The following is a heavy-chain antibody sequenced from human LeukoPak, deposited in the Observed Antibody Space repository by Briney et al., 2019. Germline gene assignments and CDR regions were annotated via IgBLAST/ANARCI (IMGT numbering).Heavy chain of an antibody. V-gene: IGHV3-23*01. Sequence: GGSLRLSCAASGFTFSSYSMNWVRQAPGKGLEWVSAISGSGGSTYYADSVKGRFTISRDNSKNTLYLQMNSLRAEDTAVYYCAKDSYYYDSSGSDYWGQGTLVTVSS. CDR2: ISGSGGST. D-gene: IGHD3-22*01. CDR3: AKDSYYYDSSGSDY. CDR1: GFTFSSYS. J-gene: IGHJ4*02.